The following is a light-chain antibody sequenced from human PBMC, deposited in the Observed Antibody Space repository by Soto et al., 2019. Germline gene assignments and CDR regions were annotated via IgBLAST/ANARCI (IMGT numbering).Light chain of an antibody. CDR1: QSVSSK. J-gene: IGKJ1*01. CDR3: QHYGYSQWT. V-gene: IGKV3-15*01. CDR2: GAS. Sequence: EIVMTQSPATLSVSPGERATLSCRASQSVSSKLAWYQQKPGQAPRLLIYGASTRATGIPARFSGSGSGTEFTLTITRLEPEDSAVYFCQHYGYSQWTLGQGTKVDIK.